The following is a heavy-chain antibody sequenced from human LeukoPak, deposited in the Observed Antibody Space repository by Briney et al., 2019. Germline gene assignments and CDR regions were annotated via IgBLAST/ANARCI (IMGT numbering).Heavy chain of an antibody. CDR1: GGSISSYN. J-gene: IGHJ6*02. V-gene: IGHV4-59*01. D-gene: IGHD6-13*01. CDR2: IYYSVSM. Sequence: ETLSLSCTVSGGSISSYNCSWIREPPGKGQEWSRYIYYSVSMNYNPSLKCRVTISVDTSKNQFYLKLSSVTAADTAVYYCARDVEGGSWYYYNMWAPGGMDVWGQGTTVTVSS. CDR3: ARDVEGGSWYYYNMWAPGGMDV.